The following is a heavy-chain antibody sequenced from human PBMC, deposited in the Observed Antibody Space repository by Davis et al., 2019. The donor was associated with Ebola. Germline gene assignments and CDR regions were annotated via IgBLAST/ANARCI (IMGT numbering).Heavy chain of an antibody. CDR3: ARGRVGRHDSSGYYLLNSCFDY. CDR1: AFTFDDHA. CDR2: ISWISGSI. D-gene: IGHD3-22*01. Sequence: PRRSLTPACPPSAFTFDDHAMHCVRQAPGKGLEWVSGISWISGSIGHADSVKGRFTISRDNAKNSLYLQMNNLRAEDTAVYYCARGRVGRHDSSGYYLLNSCFDYWGQGTLVTVSS. J-gene: IGHJ4*02. V-gene: IGHV3-9*01.